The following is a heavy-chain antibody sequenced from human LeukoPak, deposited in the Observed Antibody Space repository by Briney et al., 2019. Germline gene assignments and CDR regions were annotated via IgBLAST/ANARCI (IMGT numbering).Heavy chain of an antibody. CDR2: ISGSGGST. CDR1: GFTFSSYA. V-gene: IGHV3-23*01. D-gene: IGHD5-18*01. Sequence: GGFLRLSCAASGFTFSSYAMTWVRQAPGKGLEWVSTISGSGGSTYYADSVKGRFTISRDNSKNTLYLQMNSLRAEDTAVYYCARDTGPRGYSYLYYGMDVWGQGTTVTVSS. CDR3: ARDTGPRGYSYLYYGMDV. J-gene: IGHJ6*02.